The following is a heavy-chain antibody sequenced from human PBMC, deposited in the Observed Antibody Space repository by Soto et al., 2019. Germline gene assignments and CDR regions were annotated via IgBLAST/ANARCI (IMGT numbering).Heavy chain of an antibody. V-gene: IGHV1-69*02. D-gene: IGHD3-22*01. Sequence: SVKVCCKASGGTFSSYTISWVRQSPGQGLEWMGRIIPILGIANYAQKFQGRVTITADKSTSTAYMELSSLRSEDTAVYSCARASPYYDSSGYYSSGVDYWGQGTLVTVSS. CDR3: ARASPYYDSSGYYSSGVDY. CDR2: IIPILGIA. CDR1: GGTFSSYT. J-gene: IGHJ4*02.